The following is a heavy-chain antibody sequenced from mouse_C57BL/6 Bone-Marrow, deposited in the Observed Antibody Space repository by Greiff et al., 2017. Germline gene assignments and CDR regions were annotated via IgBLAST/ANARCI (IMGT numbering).Heavy chain of an antibody. J-gene: IGHJ4*01. D-gene: IGHD1-1*01. V-gene: IGHV14-4*01. CDR1: GFNIKDDY. CDR3: TTVVAYYYAMDD. CDR2: IDPENGDT. Sequence: VQLQPSGAELVRPGASVKLSCTASGFNIKDDYMHWVKQRPEQGLEWIGWIDPENGDTEYASKFQGKATITADTSSNTADLQLSSLTSEDTAVYYCTTVVAYYYAMDDWGQGTSVTVSS.